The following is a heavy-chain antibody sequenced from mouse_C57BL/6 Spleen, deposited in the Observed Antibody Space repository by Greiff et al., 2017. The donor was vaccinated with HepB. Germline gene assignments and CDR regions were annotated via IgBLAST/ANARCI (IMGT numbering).Heavy chain of an antibody. CDR3: AKNPLITTVVRNYAMDY. Sequence: QVQLQQSGPGLVQPSQSLSITCTVSGFSLTSYGVHWVRQSPGKGLGWLGVIWRGGSTDYNAAFMSRLSITKDNSKSQVFFKMNSLQADDTAIYYCAKNPLITTVVRNYAMDYWGQGTSVTVSS. D-gene: IGHD1-1*01. CDR1: GFSLTSYG. J-gene: IGHJ4*01. V-gene: IGHV2-5*01. CDR2: IWRGGST.